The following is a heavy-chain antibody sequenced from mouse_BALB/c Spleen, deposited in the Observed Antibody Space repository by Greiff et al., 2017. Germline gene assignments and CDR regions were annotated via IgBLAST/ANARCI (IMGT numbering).Heavy chain of an antibody. D-gene: IGHD2-14*01. V-gene: IGHV5-6-3*01. CDR2: INSNGGST. CDR3: AREGDYRYDWFAY. CDR1: GFTFSSYG. Sequence: EVHLVESGGGLVQPGGSLKLSCAASGFTFSSYGMSWVRQTPDKRLELVATINSNGGSTYYPDSVKGRFTISRDNAKNTLYLQMSSLKSEDTAMYYCAREGDYRYDWFAYWGQGTLVTVSA. J-gene: IGHJ3*01.